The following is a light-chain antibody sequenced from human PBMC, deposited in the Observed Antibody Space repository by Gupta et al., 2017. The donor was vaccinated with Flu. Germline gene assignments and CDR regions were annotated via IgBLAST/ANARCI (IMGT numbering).Light chain of an antibody. CDR3: SSYTSSSTRV. Sequence: SVSGSPGQSITISCTGTSSDVGGYNYVSWYQQHPGKAPKLMIYEVSNRPSGVSNRFSGSKSGNTVSLTISGLQAEDEADYYCSSYTSSSTRVFGGGTKLTVL. V-gene: IGLV2-14*01. CDR2: EVS. J-gene: IGLJ3*02. CDR1: SSDVGGYNY.